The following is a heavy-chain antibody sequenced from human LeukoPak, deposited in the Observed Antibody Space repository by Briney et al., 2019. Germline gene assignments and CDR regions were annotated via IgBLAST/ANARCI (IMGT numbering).Heavy chain of an antibody. CDR3: ARDEGSSWKNWFDP. V-gene: IGHV3-48*03. J-gene: IGHJ5*02. CDR2: ISSSGSTT. D-gene: IGHD6-13*01. CDR1: GFTFSSYE. Sequence: GGSLRLSCAASGFTFSSYEMNWVRQALGKGLEWVSYISSSGSTTYYADSVKGRFTISRDNAKNSLYLQMNSLRAEDTAVYYCARDEGSSWKNWFDPWGQGTLVTVSS.